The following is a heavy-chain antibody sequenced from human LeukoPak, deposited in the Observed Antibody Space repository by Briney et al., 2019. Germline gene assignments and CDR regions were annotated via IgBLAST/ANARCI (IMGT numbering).Heavy chain of an antibody. CDR1: GESFSGYY. CDR3: ARHRNSGSWPSGGYFDY. V-gene: IGHV4-34*01. J-gene: IGHJ4*02. D-gene: IGHD1-26*01. Sequence: PSETLSLTCAVYGESFSGYYWNWIRQSPGKGLEWIGSIYYSGSTYYNPSLKSRVTISVDTSKSQFSLNLSSATATDTAIYYCARHRNSGSWPSGGYFDYWGQGTLVTVSS. CDR2: IYYSGST.